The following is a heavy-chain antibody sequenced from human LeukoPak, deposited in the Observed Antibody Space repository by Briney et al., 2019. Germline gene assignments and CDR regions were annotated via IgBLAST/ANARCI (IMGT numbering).Heavy chain of an antibody. V-gene: IGHV1-18*01. CDR3: AKGPRGSRVVVPAAVDY. J-gene: IGHJ4*02. D-gene: IGHD2-2*01. Sequence: GASVKVSCKASGYTFTSYGISWVRQAPGQGLEWMGWISAYNGNTNYAQKLQGRVTMTTDTSTSTAYMELRSLRSDDTAVYYCAKGPRGSRVVVPAAVDYWGQGTLVTVSS. CDR1: GYTFTSYG. CDR2: ISAYNGNT.